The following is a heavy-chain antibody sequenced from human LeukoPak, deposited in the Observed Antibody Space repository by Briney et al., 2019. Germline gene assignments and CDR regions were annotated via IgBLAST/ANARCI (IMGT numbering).Heavy chain of an antibody. D-gene: IGHD2-2*01. CDR1: GGSISSGGYY. J-gene: IGHJ4*02. Sequence: PSETLSLTCTVSGGSISSGGYYWSWIRQPPGKGLEWIGYIYHSGSTYYNPSLKSRVTISVDTSKNQFSLKLSSVTAADTAVYYCARDRDYATPSNYWGQGTLVTVSS. V-gene: IGHV4-30-2*01. CDR3: ARDRDYATPSNY. CDR2: IYHSGST.